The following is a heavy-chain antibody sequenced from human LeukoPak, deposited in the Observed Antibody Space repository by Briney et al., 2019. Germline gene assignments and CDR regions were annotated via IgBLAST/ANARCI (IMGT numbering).Heavy chain of an antibody. V-gene: IGHV4-31*03. CDR2: IYYSGST. Sequence: SETLSLTCTVSGGSISSGGYYWSWIRQHPGKGPEWIGYIYYSGSTYYNPSLKSRVTISVDTSKNQFSLKLSSVTAADTAVYYCARDYGAITAPFGTDVWGQGTTVTVSS. D-gene: IGHD1-14*01. J-gene: IGHJ6*02. CDR1: GGSISSGGYY. CDR3: ARDYGAITAPFGTDV.